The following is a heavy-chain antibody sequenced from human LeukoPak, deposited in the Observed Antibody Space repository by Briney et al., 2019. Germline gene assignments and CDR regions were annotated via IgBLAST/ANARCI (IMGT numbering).Heavy chain of an antibody. Sequence: ASVKVSCKASGYTFTSYYMHWVRQAPGQGLEWMGIINPSGGSTSYAQKFQGRVTMTRDTSTSTVYMELSSLRSEDTAVYYRARDSPITMIVGDAFDIWGQGTMVTVSS. V-gene: IGHV1-46*01. CDR3: ARDSPITMIVGDAFDI. D-gene: IGHD3-22*01. CDR1: GYTFTSYY. CDR2: INPSGGST. J-gene: IGHJ3*02.